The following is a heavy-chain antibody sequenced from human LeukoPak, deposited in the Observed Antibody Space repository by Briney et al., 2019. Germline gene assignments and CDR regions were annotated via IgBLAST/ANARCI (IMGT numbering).Heavy chain of an antibody. CDR3: ARSPHILTGENFDY. J-gene: IGHJ4*02. V-gene: IGHV1-2*02. CDR2: INPTSGGT. Sequence: GASVKVSCKASGYTFTGYYLHWVRQAPGQGLEWMGWINPTSGGTNYAQKFQDRVTMTRDTSIGTAYMELSRLRSDDTAVYYCARSPHILTGENFDYWGQGTLVTVSS. D-gene: IGHD3-9*01. CDR1: GYTFTGYY.